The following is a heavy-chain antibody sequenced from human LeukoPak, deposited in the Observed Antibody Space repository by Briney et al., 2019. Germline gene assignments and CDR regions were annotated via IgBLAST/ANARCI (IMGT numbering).Heavy chain of an antibody. CDR3: ATPQAVAGTYYGMDV. J-gene: IGHJ6*02. CDR2: FDPEDGET. CDR1: GYTLTELS. Sequence: ASVKVSCKVSGYTLTELSMHWVRQAPGKGLEWMGGFDPEDGETIYAQKFQGRVTKTEDTSTDTAYMELSSLRSEDTAVYYCATPQAVAGTYYGMDVWGQGTTVTVSS. D-gene: IGHD6-19*01. V-gene: IGHV1-24*01.